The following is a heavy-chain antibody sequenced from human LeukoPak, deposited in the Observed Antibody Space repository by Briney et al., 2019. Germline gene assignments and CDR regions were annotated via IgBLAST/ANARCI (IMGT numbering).Heavy chain of an antibody. CDR2: ISAYNGNT. CDR1: GYTFTSYG. J-gene: IGHJ6*03. D-gene: IGHD6-19*01. CDR3: ARGVAGRDYYYYYMDV. V-gene: IGHV1-18*01. Sequence: ASVKVSCKASGYTFTSYGISWVRQAPGQGLEWMGWISAYNGNTNYAQKLQGRVTMTTDTSTNTAYMELRSLRSDDTAVYYCARGVAGRDYYYYYMDVWGKGTTVTVSS.